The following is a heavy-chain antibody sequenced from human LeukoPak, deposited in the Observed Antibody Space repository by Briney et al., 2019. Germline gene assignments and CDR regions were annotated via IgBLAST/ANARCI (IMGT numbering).Heavy chain of an antibody. D-gene: IGHD6-13*01. J-gene: IGHJ4*02. CDR3: ARAARARIAAAGTDY. V-gene: IGHV3-30-3*01. CDR2: ISYDGSNK. CDR1: GFTFSSYA. Sequence: PGGSLRLSCAASGFTFSSYAMHWVRQAPGKGLEWVAVISYDGSNKYYADSVKGRFTISRDNSKNTLYLQMNSLRAEDTAVYYCARAARARIAAAGTDYWGQGTLVTVSS.